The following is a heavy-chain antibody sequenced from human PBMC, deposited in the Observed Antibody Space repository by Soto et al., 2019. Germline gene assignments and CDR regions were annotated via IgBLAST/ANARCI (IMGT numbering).Heavy chain of an antibody. V-gene: IGHV3-33*01. CDR1: GFTFSNYG. J-gene: IGHJ4*02. CDR3: ARPDIVAAIGGALDC. CDR2: IWNDGTSR. Sequence: QAQLVESGGGVVQPGRSLRLSCEASGFTFSNYGMHWVRQAPGKGLEWVAVIWNDGTSRYYADSVKGRFTISRDNSKNTLFLQMNNLRAEDTAVYYCARPDIVAAIGGALDCWGQGTLVTVSS. D-gene: IGHD5-12*01.